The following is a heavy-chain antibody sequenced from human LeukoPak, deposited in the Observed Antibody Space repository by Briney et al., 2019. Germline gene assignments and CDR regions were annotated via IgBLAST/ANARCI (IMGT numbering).Heavy chain of an antibody. V-gene: IGHV4-4*07. CDR3: ARDLGSTRAGAFDI. D-gene: IGHD2-2*01. CDR2: IYTSGST. CDR1: GGSISSYY. Sequence: SETLSLTCTVSGGSISSYYWSWIRQPAGKGLEWIGRIYTSGSTNYNPSLKSRVTISVDTSKNQFSLKLSSVTAADTAVYYCARDLGSTRAGAFDIWGQGTMVTVSS. J-gene: IGHJ3*02.